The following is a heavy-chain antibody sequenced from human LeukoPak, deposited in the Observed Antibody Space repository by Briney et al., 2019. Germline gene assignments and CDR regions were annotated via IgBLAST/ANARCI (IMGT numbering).Heavy chain of an antibody. CDR1: GGSFSGYY. V-gene: IGHV4-4*07. D-gene: IGHD3-22*01. J-gene: IGHJ4*02. Sequence: PSETLSLTCAVYGGSFSGYYWSWIRQPAGKGLEWIGRIYTSGSTNYNPSLKSRVTISVDTSKNQFSLKLSSVTAADTAVYYCAREGYYDSSGYCYYWGQGTLVTVSS. CDR2: IYTSGST. CDR3: AREGYYDSSGYCYY.